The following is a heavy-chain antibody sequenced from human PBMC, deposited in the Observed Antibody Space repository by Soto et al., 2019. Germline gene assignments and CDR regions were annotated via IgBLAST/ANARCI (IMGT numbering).Heavy chain of an antibody. Sequence: SETMSLTCAVYGGSFSGYYWSWIRQPPGKGLEWIGEINHSGSTNYNPSLKSRVTISVDTSKNQFSLKLSSVTAADTAVYYCARGDMVRGVITGWGQGTLVTVSS. J-gene: IGHJ4*02. V-gene: IGHV4-34*01. CDR2: INHSGST. CDR3: ARGDMVRGVITG. CDR1: GGSFSGYY. D-gene: IGHD3-10*01.